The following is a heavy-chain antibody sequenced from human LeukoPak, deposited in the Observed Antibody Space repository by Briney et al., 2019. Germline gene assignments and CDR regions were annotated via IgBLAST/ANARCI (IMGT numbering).Heavy chain of an antibody. V-gene: IGHV1-8*01. CDR3: ARPHSAYYDSSGYDL. D-gene: IGHD3-22*01. CDR1: GYTFTSYD. Sequence: ASVKVSCKASGYTFTSYDINWVRQASGQGPEWMGWMNPNSGDTGYAQKFQGRVTMTRSTTTSTAYMELSSLRSEDTAVYFCARPHSAYYDSSGYDLWGQGTLVTVSS. CDR2: MNPNSGDT. J-gene: IGHJ4*02.